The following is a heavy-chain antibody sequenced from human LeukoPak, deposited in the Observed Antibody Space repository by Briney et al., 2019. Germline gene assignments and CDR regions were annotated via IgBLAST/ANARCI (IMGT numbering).Heavy chain of an antibody. CDR2: ISGSGTST. CDR3: AKDFNYYDSSGYYFRGPYFDY. D-gene: IGHD3-22*01. Sequence: GGSLRLSCAASGFTFSTYDMNWVRQAPGKGLEWVSGISGSGTSTHYAGSVKGWFTISRDNAKNTLYLRMNSLRAEDTAVYYCAKDFNYYDSSGYYFRGPYFDYWGQGTLVTVSS. V-gene: IGHV3-23*01. J-gene: IGHJ4*02. CDR1: GFTFSTYD.